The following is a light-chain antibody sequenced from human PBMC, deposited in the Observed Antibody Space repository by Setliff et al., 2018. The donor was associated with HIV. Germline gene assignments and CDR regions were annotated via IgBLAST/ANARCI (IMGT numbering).Light chain of an antibody. J-gene: IGLJ2*01. Sequence: QSVLTQPPSASGTPGQRVTISCSGSTSNIRINTINWYQHLPGTAPKLLIYANSQRPSGVPDRFSGSKSGTSASLAISGLQSEDEADYCCAAWDDRLNGPVFGGGTKVTVL. CDR1: TSNIRINT. CDR3: AAWDDRLNGPV. CDR2: ANS. V-gene: IGLV1-44*01.